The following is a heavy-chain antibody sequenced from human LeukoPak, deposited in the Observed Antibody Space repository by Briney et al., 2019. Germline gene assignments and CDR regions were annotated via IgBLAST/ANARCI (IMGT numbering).Heavy chain of an antibody. V-gene: IGHV1-8*01. CDR2: MNPNSGNT. D-gene: IGHD3-22*01. Sequence: ASVKVSCKASGYTFTSYDINWVRQATGQGFEWMGWMNPNSGNTGYAQKFQGRVTMTRNASISTAYMELSSLRSEDTAVYYCATNLNYYDSSGLGWGQGTPVTVSS. J-gene: IGHJ4*02. CDR3: ATNLNYYDSSGLG. CDR1: GYTFTSYD.